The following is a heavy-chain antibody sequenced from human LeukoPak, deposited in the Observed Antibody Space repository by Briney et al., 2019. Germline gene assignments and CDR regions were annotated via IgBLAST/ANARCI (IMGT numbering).Heavy chain of an antibody. D-gene: IGHD2-15*01. CDR2: ISAYNGNT. CDR3: ARAYCSGGSCNYGPQYNWFDP. V-gene: IGHV1-18*01. Sequence: GASVRVSCKASGYTFTSYGISWVRQAPGQGLEWMGWISAYNGNTNYAQKLQGRVTMTTDTSTSTAYMELRSLRSDDTAVYYCARAYCSGGSCNYGPQYNWFDPWGQGTLVTVSS. CDR1: GYTFTSYG. J-gene: IGHJ5*02.